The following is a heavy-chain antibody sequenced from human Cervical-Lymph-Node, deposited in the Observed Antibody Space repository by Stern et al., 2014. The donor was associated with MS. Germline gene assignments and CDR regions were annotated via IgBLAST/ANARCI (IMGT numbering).Heavy chain of an antibody. CDR2: IWHDGSNV. V-gene: IGHV3-33*01. Sequence: QVQLGQSGGGVVQHGKSLRLSCAASGFTFSRYGMHWVRQAPGKGLEWVAVIWHDGSNVNYEDSVWGRFTISRDNSKSSLYLQMNSLRAEDTAVYYCAREKGACSGDDCHVNFDCWGQGTLFTVSS. J-gene: IGHJ4*02. CDR1: GFTFSRYG. CDR3: AREKGACSGDDCHVNFDC. D-gene: IGHD2-21*02.